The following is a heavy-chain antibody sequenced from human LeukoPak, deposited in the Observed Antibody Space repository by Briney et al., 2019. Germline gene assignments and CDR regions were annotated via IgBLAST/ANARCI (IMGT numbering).Heavy chain of an antibody. D-gene: IGHD3-10*01. CDR1: GGSISSGGYY. Sequence: SETLSLTCTVSGGSISSGGYYWSWIRQHPGKGLEWIGYIYYSGSTYYNPSLKSRVTISVGTSKNQFSLKLSSVTAADTAVYYCARDYGGGAFDIWGQGTMVTVSS. J-gene: IGHJ3*02. V-gene: IGHV4-31*03. CDR2: IYYSGST. CDR3: ARDYGGGAFDI.